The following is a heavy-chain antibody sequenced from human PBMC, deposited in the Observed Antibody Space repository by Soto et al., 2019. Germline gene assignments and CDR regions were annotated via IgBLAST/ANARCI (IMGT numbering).Heavy chain of an antibody. CDR2: IWYDGSNK. V-gene: IGHV3-33*01. Sequence: HPGGSLRLSCAASGFTFSSYGMHWVRQAPGKGLEWVAVIWYDGSNKYYADSVKGRFTISRDNSKNTLYLQMNSLRAEDTAVYYCARDFRFNWNPMDVWGQGTTVTVSS. D-gene: IGHD1-20*01. CDR3: ARDFRFNWNPMDV. J-gene: IGHJ6*02. CDR1: GFTFSSYG.